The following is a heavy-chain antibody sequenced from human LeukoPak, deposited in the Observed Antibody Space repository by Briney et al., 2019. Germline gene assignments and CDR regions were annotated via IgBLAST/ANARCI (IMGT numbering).Heavy chain of an antibody. D-gene: IGHD4-11*01. Sequence: GRSVRLLCGAWGFTFSQYGVLWVPQARGAGREGGTDKCSDASNTQYADSVKGRFTIATDNSRNTLYLQMSSLRAEDTAVYYCAKDAERGFDYSNSLNYWGQGTLVTVSS. V-gene: IGHV3-33*06. CDR2: KCSDASNT. CDR1: GFTFSQYG. J-gene: IGHJ4*02. CDR3: AKDAERGFDYSNSLNY.